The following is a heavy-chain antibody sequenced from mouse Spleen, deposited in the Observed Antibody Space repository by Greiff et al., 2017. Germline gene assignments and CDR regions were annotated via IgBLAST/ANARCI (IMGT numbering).Heavy chain of an antibody. CDR3: AREGITTVVAHWYFDV. J-gene: IGHJ1*03. CDR2: INPGSGGT. D-gene: IGHD1-1*01. CDR1: GYAFTNYL. Sequence: VKLMESGAELVRPGTSVKVSCKASGYAFTNYLIEWVKQRPGQGLEWIGVINPGSGGTNYNEKFKGKATLTADKSSSTAYMQLSSLTSEDSAVYFCAREGITTVVAHWYFDVWGTGTTVTVSS. V-gene: IGHV1-54*01.